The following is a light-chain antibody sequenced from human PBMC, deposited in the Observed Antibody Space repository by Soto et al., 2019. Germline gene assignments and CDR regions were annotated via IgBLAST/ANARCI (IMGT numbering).Light chain of an antibody. CDR3: QTWGTGADV. CDR1: SGHSSYA. CDR2: LNSDGSH. J-gene: IGLJ1*01. Sequence: QLVLTQSPSASASLGASVKLTCTLSSGHSSYAIAWHQQQPEKGPRYLMKLNSDGSHSKGDGIPDRFSGSSSGAERYLTISSLQSEDEADYYCQTWGTGADVFGTGTKVTVL. V-gene: IGLV4-69*01.